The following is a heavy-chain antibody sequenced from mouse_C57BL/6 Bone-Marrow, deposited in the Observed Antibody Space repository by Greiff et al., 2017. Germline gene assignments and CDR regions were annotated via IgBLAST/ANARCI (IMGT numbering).Heavy chain of an antibody. Sequence: EVQVVESGGGLVKPGGSLKLSCAASGFTFSSYAMSWVRQTPEKRLEWVATISDGGSYTYYPDNVKGRFTISRDNAKNNLYLQMSHLKSEDTAMYYCARRGIYYGNDAMDYWGQGTSVTVSS. CDR2: ISDGGSYT. CDR1: GFTFSSYA. V-gene: IGHV5-4*01. J-gene: IGHJ4*01. CDR3: ARRGIYYGNDAMDY. D-gene: IGHD2-1*01.